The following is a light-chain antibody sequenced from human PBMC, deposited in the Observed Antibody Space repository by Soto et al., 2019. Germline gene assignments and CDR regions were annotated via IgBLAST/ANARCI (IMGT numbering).Light chain of an antibody. CDR2: GAS. Sequence: EIVMTQSPATLSVSPGERATLSCRASQSVSSNLAWYQQKHGQAPRLLIYGASTRATGIPARFSGSGSGTEFTLTISSLQSEDFAVYYCPHYNNWPRTFGQGTKVEIK. J-gene: IGKJ1*01. CDR3: PHYNNWPRT. V-gene: IGKV3-15*01. CDR1: QSVSSN.